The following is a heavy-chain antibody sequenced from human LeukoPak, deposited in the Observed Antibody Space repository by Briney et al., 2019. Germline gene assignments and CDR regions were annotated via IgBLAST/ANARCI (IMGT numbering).Heavy chain of an antibody. Sequence: SETLSLTCTVSGGSISSYYWNWIRQPPGKGLEWIGHVFYSGSTNYNPSLESRVTISVDTSKNQFSLKLSSVTAADTAVYCCAGTYGSRASCYRYYYYGMDVWGQGSTVTVSS. CDR3: AGTYGSRASCYRYYYYGMDV. J-gene: IGHJ6*02. D-gene: IGHD2-2*01. V-gene: IGHV4-59*08. CDR2: VFYSGST. CDR1: GGSISSYY.